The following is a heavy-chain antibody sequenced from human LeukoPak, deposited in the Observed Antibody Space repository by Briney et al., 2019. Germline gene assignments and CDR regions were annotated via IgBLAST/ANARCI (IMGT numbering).Heavy chain of an antibody. CDR2: IYYTGST. V-gene: IGHV4-61*08. CDR1: GGSISSGGYY. J-gene: IGHJ4*02. D-gene: IGHD1-26*01. Sequence: SETLSLTCTVSGGSISSGGYYWSWIRQPPGKGLEWIGYIYYTGSTIDNPSLKSRVTMSVDMFNNQFSLKLSSVTAADTAVYYCARGLVGATREQYFDYWGQGTLVTVSS. CDR3: ARGLVGATREQYFDY.